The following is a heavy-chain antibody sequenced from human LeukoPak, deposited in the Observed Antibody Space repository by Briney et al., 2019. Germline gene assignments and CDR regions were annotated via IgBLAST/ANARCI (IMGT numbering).Heavy chain of an antibody. CDR2: IYTSGSS. CDR1: GGSISSGSYY. D-gene: IGHD3-22*01. CDR3: ASGGYYYDTSIDY. J-gene: IGHJ6*04. Sequence: SGTLSLTCAVSGGSISSGSYYWSWMRQPAGKGLEWIGRIYTSGSSNYNPSLKSRVTISVDTSKNQFSLKLSSVTAADTAVYYCASGGYYYDTSIDYWGKGTTVTVSS. V-gene: IGHV4-61*02.